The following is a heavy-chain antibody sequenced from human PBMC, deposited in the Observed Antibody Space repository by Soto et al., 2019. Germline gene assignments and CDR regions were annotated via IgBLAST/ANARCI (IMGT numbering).Heavy chain of an antibody. CDR1: GFNVRNLN. CDR2: VSGSSSYI. CDR3: ARDLCCYYG. J-gene: IGHJ6*01. Sequence: GGSPTRLCGGSGFNVRNLNMIWVRQAPGKGLEWVSSVSGSSSYIYYADSVKGRFTVSRDNANNLVFLQMNGLRPEDTAMYYCARDLCCYYG. V-gene: IGHV3-21*06.